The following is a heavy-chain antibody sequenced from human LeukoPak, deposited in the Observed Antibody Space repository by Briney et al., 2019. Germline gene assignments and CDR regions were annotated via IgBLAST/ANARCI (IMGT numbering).Heavy chain of an antibody. V-gene: IGHV3-74*01. Sequence: PGGSLRPSCAASGFTFSSYWMHWVRQAPGKGLVWVSRINSDGSSTSYADSVKGRFTISRDNAKNTLYLQMNSLRAEDTAVYYCARKRGQQLVLGGWFDPWGQGTLVTVSS. J-gene: IGHJ5*02. D-gene: IGHD6-13*01. CDR3: ARKRGQQLVLGGWFDP. CDR1: GFTFSSYW. CDR2: INSDGSST.